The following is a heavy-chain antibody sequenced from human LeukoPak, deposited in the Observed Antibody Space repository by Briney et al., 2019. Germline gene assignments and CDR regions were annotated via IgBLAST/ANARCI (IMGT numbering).Heavy chain of an antibody. V-gene: IGHV4-4*07. CDR3: ARKALPGNWFDP. J-gene: IGHJ5*02. CDR2: IYASGST. CDR1: GDSISSYY. Sequence: SETLSLTCTVSGDSISSYYWSWIRQPAGKGLEWIERIYASGSTNYNPSLKSRVTMSLDTSKNQFSLNLSSVTAADTAVYYCARKALPGNWFDPWGQGTLVTVSS.